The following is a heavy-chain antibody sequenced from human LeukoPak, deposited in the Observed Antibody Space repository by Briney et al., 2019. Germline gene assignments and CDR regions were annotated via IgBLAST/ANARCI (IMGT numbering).Heavy chain of an antibody. V-gene: IGHV4-61*02. CDR2: IYTSGCT. D-gene: IGHD3-3*01. J-gene: IGHJ5*02. Sequence: PSETLSLTCTVSGGSISSGSYYWSWIRQPAGKGLEWIGRIYTSGCTNYNPSLKSRVTISVDTSKNQFSLKLSSVTAADTAVYYCARSNVSIFGVVITYGFDPWGQGTLVTVSS. CDR3: ARSNVSIFGVVITYGFDP. CDR1: GGSISSGSYY.